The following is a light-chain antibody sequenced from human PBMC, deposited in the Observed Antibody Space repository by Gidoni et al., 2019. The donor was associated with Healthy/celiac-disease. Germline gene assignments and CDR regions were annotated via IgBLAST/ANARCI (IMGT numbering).Light chain of an antibody. Sequence: DIQMTQSPSTLSASVGDRVTITCRASQSISSWLAWYQQKPGKAPKLLIYDASSLESGVPSRFSGSGSGTEFTLTISSLQPDDFSTYYCQQHNRYPFGQGTKVEIK. CDR2: DAS. V-gene: IGKV1-5*01. CDR1: QSISSW. CDR3: QQHNRYP. J-gene: IGKJ1*01.